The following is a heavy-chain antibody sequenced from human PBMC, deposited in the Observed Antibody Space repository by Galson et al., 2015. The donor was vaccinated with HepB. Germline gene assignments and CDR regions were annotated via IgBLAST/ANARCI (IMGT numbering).Heavy chain of an antibody. CDR1: GGSISSGGYY. CDR3: ASGKNDFWSVGWFDP. V-gene: IGHV4-31*03. Sequence: QVQLQESGPGLVKPSQTLSLTCTVSGGSISSGGYYWSWIRQHQGKGLTWIGYIYYSGSTYYNPSLKSRVTISVDTSKNQFSLKLSSVTAADTAVYYCASGKNDFWSVGWFDPWGQGTLVTVSS. D-gene: IGHD3-3*01. J-gene: IGHJ5*02. CDR2: IYYSGST.